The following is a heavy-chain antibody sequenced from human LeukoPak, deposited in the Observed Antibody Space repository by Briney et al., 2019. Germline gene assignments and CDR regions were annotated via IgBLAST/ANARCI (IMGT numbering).Heavy chain of an antibody. J-gene: IGHJ5*02. CDR1: GDSISSGDDS. V-gene: IGHV4-31*03. CDR3: ARSEVALFGVAPNWFDP. Sequence: SQTLSLTCTVSGDSISSGDDSWNWIRQHRGRGLGWIGYSQQSGTTYYTPSPARRVTIPLPTSKTLFSLKLYSVIAADPAVYYCARSEVALFGVAPNWFDPWGQGALVTVSS. D-gene: IGHD3-3*01. CDR2: SQQSGTT.